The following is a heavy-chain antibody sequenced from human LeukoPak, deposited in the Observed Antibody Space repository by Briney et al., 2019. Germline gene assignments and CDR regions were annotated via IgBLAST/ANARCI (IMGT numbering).Heavy chain of an antibody. CDR2: LFYGENS. CDR1: GGSISTISSSTYY. J-gene: IGHJ4*02. D-gene: IGHD6-25*01. CDR3: ARQLPTAAADTRGYFDY. V-gene: IGHV4-39*01. Sequence: SETPSLTCTVSGGSISTISSSTYYWGWIRQAPGKGLEWIGSLFYGENSHYNPSLKSRATLSVDTSNNQFSLKLTSVTAAHAAVYFCARQLPTAAADTRGYFDYWGQGTVVTVSS.